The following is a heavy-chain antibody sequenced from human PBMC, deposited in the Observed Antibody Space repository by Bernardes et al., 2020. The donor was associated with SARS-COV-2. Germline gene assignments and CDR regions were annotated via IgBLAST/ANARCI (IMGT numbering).Heavy chain of an antibody. D-gene: IGHD3-22*01. CDR2: FDPEDGEA. Sequence: VKVTRKVSGYTLSDLSMHWVRQAPGKELEWMGSFDPEDGEAIYAQKFLGRVTMTADTSTYTSYMELSSLRSDDTAFYYCTTSLSLIVVVYAFDIWGQGTTVIVSS. J-gene: IGHJ3*02. V-gene: IGHV1-24*01. CDR3: TTSLSLIVVVYAFDI. CDR1: GYTLSDLS.